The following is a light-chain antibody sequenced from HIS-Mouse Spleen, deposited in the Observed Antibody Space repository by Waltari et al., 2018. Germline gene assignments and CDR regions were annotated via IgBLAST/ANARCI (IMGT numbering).Light chain of an antibody. Sequence: NFMLTQPHSVSESPGKTVTISCTRSSGSIASNYVQWYQQRPGSAPTTVINEDNQRPSRVPDRFSGSIDSSSNSASLTISGLKTEDEADYYCQSYDSSVWVFGGGTKLTVL. CDR3: QSYDSSVWV. CDR2: EDN. V-gene: IGLV6-57*04. CDR1: SGSIASNY. J-gene: IGLJ3*02.